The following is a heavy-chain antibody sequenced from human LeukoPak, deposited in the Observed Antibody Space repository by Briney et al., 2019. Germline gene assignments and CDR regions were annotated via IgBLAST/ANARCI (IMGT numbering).Heavy chain of an antibody. CDR3: TTEPGPFDY. CDR2: IKSKTDGGTT. CDR1: GFTLSSAW. D-gene: IGHD1-14*01. J-gene: IGHJ4*02. Sequence: AGSLRLSSAASGFTLSSAWMSWVRQAPGKGLEWVGRIKSKTDGGTTDYAAPVKGRFTISRDDSKNTLYLQMNSLKTEDTAVYYCTTEPGPFDYWGQGTLVTVSS. V-gene: IGHV3-15*01.